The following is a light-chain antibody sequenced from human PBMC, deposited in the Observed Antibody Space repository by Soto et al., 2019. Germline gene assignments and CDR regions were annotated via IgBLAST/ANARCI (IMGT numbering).Light chain of an antibody. CDR2: NNN. Sequence: QSVLTQPPSASGTPGQRVTISCSGSSSNIGSNTVNWYQQLPGAAPKLLIYNNNQRPSGVPDRFPGSKSGTSASLAISGLLSEDEADYYCGAWDDSLNGYVFGTGTKVTVL. V-gene: IGLV1-44*01. J-gene: IGLJ1*01. CDR1: SSNIGSNT. CDR3: GAWDDSLNGYV.